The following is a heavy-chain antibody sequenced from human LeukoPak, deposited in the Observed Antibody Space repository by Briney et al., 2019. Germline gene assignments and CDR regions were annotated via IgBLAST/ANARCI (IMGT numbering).Heavy chain of an antibody. D-gene: IGHD6-6*01. V-gene: IGHV4-61*09. CDR1: GGSISSGSYY. CDR3: ARDRRIAARPEAFDI. CDR2: INHSGST. J-gene: IGHJ3*02. Sequence: SQTLSLTCTVSGGSISSGSYYWSWIRQPPGKGLEWIGEINHSGSTNYNPSLKSRVTISVDTSKNQFSLKLSSVTAADTAVYYCARDRRIAARPEAFDIWGQGTMVTVSS.